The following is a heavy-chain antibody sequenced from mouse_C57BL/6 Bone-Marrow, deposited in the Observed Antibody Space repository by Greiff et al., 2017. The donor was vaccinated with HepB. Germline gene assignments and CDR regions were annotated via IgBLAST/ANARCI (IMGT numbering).Heavy chain of an antibody. Sequence: VQLQQSGAELARPGASVKLSCKASGYTFTSYGISWVKQRTGQGLEWIGEIYPRSGNTYYNEKFKGKATLTADKSSSTAYMELRSLTSEDSAVYFCARSDYYGSSRDIDYWGQGTTLTVSS. J-gene: IGHJ2*01. CDR2: IYPRSGNT. V-gene: IGHV1-81*01. CDR3: ARSDYYGSSRDIDY. D-gene: IGHD1-1*01. CDR1: GYTFTSYG.